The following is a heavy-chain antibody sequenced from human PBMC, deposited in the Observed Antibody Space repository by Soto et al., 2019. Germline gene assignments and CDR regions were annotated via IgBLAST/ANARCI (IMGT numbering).Heavy chain of an antibody. J-gene: IGHJ6*02. CDR3: ARAAVLTFTRFYDVDV. CDR1: GGTFNSYY. CDR2: LIPMFGTT. D-gene: IGHD6-13*01. Sequence: QVQLVQSGAEVKTPGSSVKVSCEASGGTFNSYYINWVRQAPGQGLEWMGRLIPMFGTTDYAQRFQGRVTFTADESINTASMEVTNLTSEDTAVYYCARAAVLTFTRFYDVDVWGQGTTVTVSS. V-gene: IGHV1-69*18.